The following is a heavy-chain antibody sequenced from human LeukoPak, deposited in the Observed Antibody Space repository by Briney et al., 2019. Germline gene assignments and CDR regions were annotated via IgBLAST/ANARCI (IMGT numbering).Heavy chain of an antibody. CDR2: INYTGTT. CDR1: GGSFSSYF. Sequence: SETLSLTCTVYGGSFSSYFWSWIRQSPGKGLEWIGEINYTGTTNSNPSLGSRLTMSIDSSKNQFSLKLSSVTAADTAVYYCARETSQKGAHYMDVWGKGTTVTISS. CDR3: ARETSQKGAHYMDV. D-gene: IGHD3-16*01. J-gene: IGHJ6*03. V-gene: IGHV4-34*01.